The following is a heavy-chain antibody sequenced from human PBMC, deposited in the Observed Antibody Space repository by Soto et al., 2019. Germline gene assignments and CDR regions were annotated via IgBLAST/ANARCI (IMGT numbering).Heavy chain of an antibody. D-gene: IGHD1-26*01. CDR2: IYYSGST. V-gene: IGHV4-39*01. J-gene: IGHJ6*02. Sequence: SETLSLTCTVSGGSISSSSYYWGWIRQPPGKGLEWIGSIYYSGSTYYNPSLKSRVTISVDTSKNQFSLKLSSVTAADTAVYYCAIQSGSYYFTYYGKDVWGQGTTVTVSS. CDR1: GGSISSSSYY. CDR3: AIQSGSYYFTYYGKDV.